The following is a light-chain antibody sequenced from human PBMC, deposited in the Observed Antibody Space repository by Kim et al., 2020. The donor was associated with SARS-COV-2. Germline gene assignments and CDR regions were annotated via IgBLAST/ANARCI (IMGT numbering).Light chain of an antibody. Sequence: SPGEGTTPSCRTSHRIGSGSLAWYQQKPGQAPRLLLYGASTRATGIPGRFSGSGSGTDFTLTITRLEPEDFAVYYCQQYDSPPQTFGQGTKVDIK. CDR3: QQYDSPPQT. CDR1: HRIGSGS. CDR2: GAS. V-gene: IGKV3-20*01. J-gene: IGKJ1*01.